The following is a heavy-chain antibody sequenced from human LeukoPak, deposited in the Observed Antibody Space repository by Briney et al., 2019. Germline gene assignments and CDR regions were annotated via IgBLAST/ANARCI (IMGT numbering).Heavy chain of an antibody. CDR3: ARDRGPYYYDSSGSYYFDY. J-gene: IGHJ4*02. D-gene: IGHD3-22*01. CDR1: GFTFSSYS. CDR2: ISSSSSTV. V-gene: IGHV3-48*04. Sequence: PGGSLRLSCAASGFTFSSYSVNWVRQAPGKGLEWISYISSSSSTVYYADSVRGRFTISRDNAKNSLYLQMNTLRAEDTAVYYCARDRGPYYYDSSGSYYFDYWGQGTLVTASS.